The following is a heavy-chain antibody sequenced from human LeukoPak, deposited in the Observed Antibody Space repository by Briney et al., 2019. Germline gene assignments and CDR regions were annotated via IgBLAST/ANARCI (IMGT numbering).Heavy chain of an antibody. Sequence: GASVKVSCKASGYTFTSYGISWVRQAPGQGLEWMGWISAYNGNTNYAQKLQGRVTMTTDTSTSTAYMELRSLRSDDTAVYYCARTRLTSIAAAGTQKNNWFDPWGQGTLVTVSS. J-gene: IGHJ5*02. CDR3: ARTRLTSIAAAGTQKNNWFDP. CDR2: ISAYNGNT. D-gene: IGHD6-13*01. CDR1: GYTFTSYG. V-gene: IGHV1-18*01.